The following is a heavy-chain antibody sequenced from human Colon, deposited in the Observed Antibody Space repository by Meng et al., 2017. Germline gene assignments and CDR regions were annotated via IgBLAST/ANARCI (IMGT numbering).Heavy chain of an antibody. CDR1: GFTFSTYG. Sequence: GESLKISCAASGFTFSTYGMSWVRQAPGKGLEWVSSIRNGAGDKFYSDSVKGRFTISRDNSENTLYLQMNSLRAEDTAVYYCAKKYDSSAYYHYFDPWGQGTLVTVSS. D-gene: IGHD3-22*01. CDR2: IRNGAGDK. V-gene: IGHV3-23*01. CDR3: AKKYDSSAYYHYFDP. J-gene: IGHJ4*02.